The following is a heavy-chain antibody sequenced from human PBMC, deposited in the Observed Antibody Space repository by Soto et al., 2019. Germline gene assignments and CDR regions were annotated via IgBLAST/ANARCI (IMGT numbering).Heavy chain of an antibody. V-gene: IGHV1-46*01. CDR2: INPSGGST. J-gene: IGHJ5*01. CDR3: ANLGAAVSSTWLDS. CDR1: GYTSTSYH. D-gene: IGHD6-13*01. Sequence: ALVKLSRTTSGYTSTSYHMYWRLQTLGQGLEWMGIINPSGGSTSYAQKFQGRVTMTRDTSTSTVYMELSSLRSEDTAVYYCANLGAAVSSTWLDSWGKGTLVTVSS.